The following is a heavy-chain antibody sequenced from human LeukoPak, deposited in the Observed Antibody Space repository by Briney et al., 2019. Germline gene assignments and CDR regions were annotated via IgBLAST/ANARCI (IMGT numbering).Heavy chain of an antibody. Sequence: GGSLRLSCAASGFTFSSYAMSWVRQAPGKGLEWVSAISGSGGSTYYADSVKGRFTISRDNSKNTLYLQMNSLTDDDTAVYYCAKKWGVGTTTLDYFDYWGQGTLVTVSS. CDR2: ISGSGGST. CDR3: AKKWGVGTTTLDYFDY. V-gene: IGHV3-23*01. CDR1: GFTFSSYA. J-gene: IGHJ4*02. D-gene: IGHD1-26*01.